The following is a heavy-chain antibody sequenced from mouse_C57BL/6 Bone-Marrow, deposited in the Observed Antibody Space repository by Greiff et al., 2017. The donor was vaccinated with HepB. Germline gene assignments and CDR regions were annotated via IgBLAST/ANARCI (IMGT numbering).Heavy chain of an antibody. CDR2: IYPGDGDT. CDR3: ARSGITTVAP. V-gene: IGHV1-82*01. CDR1: GYAFSSSW. D-gene: IGHD1-1*01. J-gene: IGHJ3*01. Sequence: QVQLQQSGPELVKPGASVKISCKASGYAFSSSWMNWVKQRPGKGLEWIGRIYPGDGDTNYNGKFKGKATLTADKSSSTAYMQLSSLTSEDSAVYFCARSGITTVAPWGQGTLVTVSA.